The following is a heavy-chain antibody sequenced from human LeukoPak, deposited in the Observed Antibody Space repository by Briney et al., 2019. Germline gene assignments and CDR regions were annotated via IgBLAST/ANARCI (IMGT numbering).Heavy chain of an antibody. CDR2: INPNSGGT. V-gene: IGHV1-2*02. J-gene: IGHJ4*02. D-gene: IGHD3-10*01. CDR1: GYTFTGYY. Sequence: GASVKVSCKASGYTFTGYYMHWVRQAPGQGLEWMGWINPNSGGTNYAQKFQGRVTMTRDTSISTAYMELSRLRSDDTAVYYCARGELLWFGDPTQIFDYWGQGTLVTVSS. CDR3: ARGELLWFGDPTQIFDY.